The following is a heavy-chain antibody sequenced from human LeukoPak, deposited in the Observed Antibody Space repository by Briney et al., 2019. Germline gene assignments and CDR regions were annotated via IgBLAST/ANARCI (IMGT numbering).Heavy chain of an antibody. V-gene: IGHV3-66*01. Sequence: GGSLRLSCAASGLTVSSNYMSWVRQAPGKGLEWVSVIYSGGTTYYADSVKGRFTISRDNSKNTLYLQMNSLRAEDTAVYYCAREDSSSWYRENWFDPWGQGTLVTVSS. D-gene: IGHD6-13*01. CDR2: IYSGGTT. CDR1: GLTVSSNY. CDR3: AREDSSSWYRENWFDP. J-gene: IGHJ5*02.